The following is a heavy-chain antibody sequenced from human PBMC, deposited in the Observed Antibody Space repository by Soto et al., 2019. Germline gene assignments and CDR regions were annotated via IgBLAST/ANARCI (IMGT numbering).Heavy chain of an antibody. CDR1: GGSIGSSSYY. V-gene: IGHV4-39*07. D-gene: IGHD3-3*01. CDR2: LYYTGTT. Sequence: SETLSLTCSVSGGSIGSSSYYFGWIRQPPGKGLEWIGSLYYTGTTYYNSSPKSRVTISADKSQNQFSLKLSSVTAADTAVYYCARGLYDFWSGYYGNWFDPWGQGTLVTVSS. CDR3: ARGLYDFWSGYYGNWFDP. J-gene: IGHJ5*02.